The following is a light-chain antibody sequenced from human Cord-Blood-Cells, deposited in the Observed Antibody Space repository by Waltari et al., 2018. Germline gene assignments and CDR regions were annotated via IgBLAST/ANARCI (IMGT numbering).Light chain of an antibody. CDR2: WAS. Sequence: DIVMTQSPDSLAVSLGERATINCKSSQSVLYSSNNKNYLAWYQQEPGQPPKLLIYWASTRESGVPDRCSGGGSGTDFTLTISSQQAEDVAVYYCQQYYSTPTFGQGTKVEIK. CDR3: QQYYSTPT. V-gene: IGKV4-1*01. J-gene: IGKJ1*01. CDR1: QSVLYSSNNKNY.